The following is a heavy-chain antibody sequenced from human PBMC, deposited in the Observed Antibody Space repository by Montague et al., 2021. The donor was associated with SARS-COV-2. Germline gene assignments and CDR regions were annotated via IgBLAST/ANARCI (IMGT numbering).Heavy chain of an antibody. Sequence: TLSLTCTVSGGSISSGGYYWSWIRQHPGKGLEWIGYIYYSGSTYYXXXLKSRVTISVDTSKNQFSLKLSSVTAADTAVYYCARDPRYDSSGYYLGSAFDIWGQGKMVTVSS. D-gene: IGHD3-22*01. J-gene: IGHJ3*02. V-gene: IGHV4-31*03. CDR1: GGSISSGGYY. CDR2: IYYSGST. CDR3: ARDPRYDSSGYYLGSAFDI.